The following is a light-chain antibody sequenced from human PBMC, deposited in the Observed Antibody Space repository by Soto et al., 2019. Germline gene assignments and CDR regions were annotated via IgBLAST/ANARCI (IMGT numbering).Light chain of an antibody. CDR3: CSYAGSYSVV. J-gene: IGLJ2*01. V-gene: IGLV2-11*01. Sequence: QSALTQPRSVSGSPGQSVTISCTGTSSDVGGYNYVSWYQQHPGKAPKLMIYDVSKRPSWVPDRFSGSTSGNTASLTISGLQAEDEADYYCCSYAGSYSVVFGGGTKLTVL. CDR1: SSDVGGYNY. CDR2: DVS.